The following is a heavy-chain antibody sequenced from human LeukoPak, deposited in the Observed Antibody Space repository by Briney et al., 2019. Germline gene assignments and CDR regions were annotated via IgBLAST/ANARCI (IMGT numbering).Heavy chain of an antibody. Sequence: SETLSLTCTVSGGSISSSSYYWGWIRQPPGKGLEWIGSIYHSGSTYYNPSLKSRVTISVDTSKNQFSLKLSSVTAADTAVYYCARVYYYGSGSSSYWGQGTLVTVSS. D-gene: IGHD3-10*01. CDR3: ARVYYYGSGSSSY. J-gene: IGHJ4*02. V-gene: IGHV4-39*07. CDR1: GGSISSSSYY. CDR2: IYHSGST.